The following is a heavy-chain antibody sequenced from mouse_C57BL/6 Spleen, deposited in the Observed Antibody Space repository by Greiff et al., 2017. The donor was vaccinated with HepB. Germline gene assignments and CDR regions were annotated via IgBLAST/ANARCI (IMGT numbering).Heavy chain of an antibody. D-gene: IGHD1-1*01. CDR1: GYAFSSSW. CDR3: ARHGSSPHYYAMDY. V-gene: IGHV1-82*01. Sequence: LQESGPELVKPGASVKISCKASGYAFSSSWMNWVKQRPGKGLEWIGRIYPGDGDTNYNGKFKGKATLTADKSSSTAYMQLSSLTSEDSAVYFCARHGSSPHYYAMDYWGQGTSVTVSS. CDR2: IYPGDGDT. J-gene: IGHJ4*01.